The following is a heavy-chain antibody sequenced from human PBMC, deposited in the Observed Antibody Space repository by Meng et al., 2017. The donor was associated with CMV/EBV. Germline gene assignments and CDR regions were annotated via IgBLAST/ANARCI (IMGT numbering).Heavy chain of an antibody. J-gene: IGHJ6*02. CDR1: GSSISSGYY. Sequence: SETLSLTCTVSGSSISSGYYWGWIRQPPGKGLEWIGSIYHSGSTYYNPSLKSRVTISVDTSKNQFSLKLSSVTAADTAVYYCARCCLGDNYDFWSGYFNYYYYYGMDVWGQGTTVTVSS. V-gene: IGHV4-38-2*02. CDR3: ARCCLGDNYDFWSGYFNYYYYYGMDV. D-gene: IGHD3-3*01. CDR2: IYHSGST.